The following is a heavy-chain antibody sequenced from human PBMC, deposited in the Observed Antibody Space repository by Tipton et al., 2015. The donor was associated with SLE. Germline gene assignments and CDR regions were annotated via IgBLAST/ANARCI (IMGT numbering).Heavy chain of an antibody. Sequence: AVSGFTFSSYAMSWVRQAPGKGLEWVSAISGSGGSTYYADSVKGRFTISRDNSKNTLYLQMNSLRAEDTAVYYCAKEFRGIAVPLGYFDLWGRGTLVTVSS. CDR1: GFTFSSYA. D-gene: IGHD6-19*01. J-gene: IGHJ2*01. CDR3: AKEFRGIAVPLGYFDL. CDR2: ISGSGGST. V-gene: IGHV3-23*01.